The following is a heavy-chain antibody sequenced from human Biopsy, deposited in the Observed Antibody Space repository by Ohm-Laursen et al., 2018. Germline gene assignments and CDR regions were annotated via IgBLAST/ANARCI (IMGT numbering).Heavy chain of an antibody. J-gene: IGHJ2*01. Sequence: GQGLEWMGWINTRRGDTNYAQKFQGRVTMTRDTSTTTVFMELTSLRSDDTAMYYCARVEDSTRHWYFDLWGRGTQVTVSS. V-gene: IGHV1-18*01. CDR2: INTRRGDT. CDR3: ARVEDSTRHWYFDL. D-gene: IGHD2-2*01.